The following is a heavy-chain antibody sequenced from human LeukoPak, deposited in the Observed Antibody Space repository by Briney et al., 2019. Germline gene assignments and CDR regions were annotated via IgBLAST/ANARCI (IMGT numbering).Heavy chain of an antibody. CDR1: GFTFSSYA. V-gene: IGHV3-30-3*01. CDR3: ARDPLY. Sequence: GGSLRLSCAASGFTFSSYAMHWVRQAPGKGLEWVAVISYDGSNKYYADSVKGRFTISRDNSKNTLYLQMNSLRAEDTAVYYCARDPLYWGQGTLVTVSS. CDR2: ISYDGSNK. J-gene: IGHJ4*02.